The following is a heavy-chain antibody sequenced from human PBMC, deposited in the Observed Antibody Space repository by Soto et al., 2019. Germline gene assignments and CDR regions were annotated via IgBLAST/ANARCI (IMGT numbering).Heavy chain of an antibody. CDR1: GGSISSSSYY. CDR2: IYYSGST. J-gene: IGHJ6*02. CDR3: ARHLQYCSSTSCYLLDYYYYGMDV. V-gene: IGHV4-39*01. D-gene: IGHD2-2*01. Sequence: SETLSLTCTVSGGSISSSSYYWGWIRQPPGKGLEWIGSIYYSGSTYYNPSLKSRVTISVDTSKNQFSLKLSSVTAADTAVYYCARHLQYCSSTSCYLLDYYYYGMDVWGQGTTVTVSS.